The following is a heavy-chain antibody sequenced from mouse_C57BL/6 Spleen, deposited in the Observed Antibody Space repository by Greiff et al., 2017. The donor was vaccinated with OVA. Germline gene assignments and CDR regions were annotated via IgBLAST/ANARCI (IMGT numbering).Heavy chain of an antibody. CDR3: ARWRGEDAMDY. V-gene: IGHV1-59*01. J-gene: IGHJ4*01. Sequence: QVQLQQPGAELVRPGTSVKLSCKASGYTFTSYWMHWVKQRPGQGLEWIGVIDPSDSYTNYNQKFKGKATLTVDTSSSTAYMQLSSLTSEDSAVYYCARWRGEDAMDYWGQGTSVTVSS. CDR2: IDPSDSYT. CDR1: GYTFTSYW.